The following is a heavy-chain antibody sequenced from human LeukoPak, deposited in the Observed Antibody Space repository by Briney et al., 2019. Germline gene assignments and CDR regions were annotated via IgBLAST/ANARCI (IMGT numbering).Heavy chain of an antibody. CDR3: VKGPCSSTSCFGDY. D-gene: IGHD2-2*01. CDR1: GFAFGSYA. Sequence: GGSLRLSCAASGFAFGSYAMSWVRQAPGKGLEWVSAITGSGDFTYNPDSVQGRFTVSRDNSRNTLYLQINSLRAEDTAVYYCVKGPCSSTSCFGDYWGQGALVTVSS. J-gene: IGHJ4*02. CDR2: ITGSGDFT. V-gene: IGHV3-23*01.